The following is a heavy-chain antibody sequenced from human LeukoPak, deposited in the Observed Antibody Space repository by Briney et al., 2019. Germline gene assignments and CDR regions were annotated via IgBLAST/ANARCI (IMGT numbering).Heavy chain of an antibody. V-gene: IGHV3-30*07. CDR1: GFLFSSFA. J-gene: IGHJ4*02. CDR3: AREANGSPLDY. CDR2: ISYDGKNE. D-gene: IGHD5-24*01. Sequence: PGRSLRLSCAASGFLFSSFAMHWVRQAPGKGLEWVADISYDGKNEYYADSVKGRFTISRDNAKNSLYLQMNSLRAEDTAVYYCAREANGSPLDYWGQGTLVTVSS.